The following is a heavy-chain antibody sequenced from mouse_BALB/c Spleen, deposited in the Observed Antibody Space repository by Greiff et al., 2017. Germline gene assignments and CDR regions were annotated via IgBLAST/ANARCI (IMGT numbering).Heavy chain of an antibody. V-gene: IGHV1S81*02. CDR2: INPSNGRT. J-gene: IGHJ3*01. D-gene: IGHD1-2*01. Sequence: VQLQQPGAELVKPGASVKLSCKASGYTFTSYWMHWVKQRPGQGLEWIGEINPSNGRTNYNEKFKSKATLTVDKSSSTAYMQLSSLTSEDSAVYYCASCYYGYPFAYWGQGTLVTVSA. CDR3: ASCYYGYPFAY. CDR1: GYTFTSYW.